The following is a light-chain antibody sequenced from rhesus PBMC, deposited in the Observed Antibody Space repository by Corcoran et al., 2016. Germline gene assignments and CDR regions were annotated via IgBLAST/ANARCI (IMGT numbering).Light chain of an antibody. CDR1: QGISTY. CDR3: LQCNSDPLT. V-gene: IGKV1-43*02. CDR2: AAS. J-gene: IGKJ4*01. Sequence: DIQMTQSPSSLSASVGARFTITCRASQGISTYLNWYQQKPGRAPKRLIYAASSLESGVPSRFSGSGSGTDCTFTISSLEPVDFATYNCLQCNSDPLTFGGGTKVEIE.